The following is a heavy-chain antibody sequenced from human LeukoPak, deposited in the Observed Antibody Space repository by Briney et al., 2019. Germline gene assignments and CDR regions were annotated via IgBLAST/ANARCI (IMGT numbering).Heavy chain of an antibody. V-gene: IGHV3-74*03. D-gene: IGHD5/OR15-5a*01. Sequence: GGSLRLSCAVSGFTLSNYWMHWVRQVPGKGLVWVSRINSDGRTTTYADSVKGRFTISRDNAKNTLYLQMNSLSAEDTAVYYCTCHRTAVSTIGAFDIWGQGTMVTVSS. J-gene: IGHJ3*02. CDR1: GFTLSNYW. CDR2: INSDGRTT. CDR3: TCHRTAVSTIGAFDI.